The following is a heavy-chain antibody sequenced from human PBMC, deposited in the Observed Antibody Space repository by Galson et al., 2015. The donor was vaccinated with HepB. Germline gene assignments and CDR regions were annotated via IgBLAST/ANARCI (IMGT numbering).Heavy chain of an antibody. CDR3: AREVVPAAAKPQPAYYYYGMDV. J-gene: IGHJ6*02. CDR2: ISSSGSTI. V-gene: IGHV3-11*01. Sequence: SLRLSCAASGFTFSDYYMSWIRQAPGKGLEWVSYISSSGSTIYYADSVKGRFTISRDNAKNPLYLQMNSLRAEDTAVYYCAREVVPAAAKPQPAYYYYGMDVWGQGTTVTVSS. D-gene: IGHD2-2*01. CDR1: GFTFSDYY.